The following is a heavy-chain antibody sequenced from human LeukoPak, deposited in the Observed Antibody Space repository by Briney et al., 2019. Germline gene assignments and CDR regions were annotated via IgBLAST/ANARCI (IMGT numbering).Heavy chain of an antibody. CDR3: VSDSGTRSGGDF. J-gene: IGHJ4*02. CDR2: ISPDGGIT. Sequence: VSRISPDGGITTSADSVKGRFAISRDNAKNTLYLQMNRLRADDSAIYYCVSDSGTRSGGDFWGQGTLVTVSS. D-gene: IGHD1-26*01. V-gene: IGHV3-74*01.